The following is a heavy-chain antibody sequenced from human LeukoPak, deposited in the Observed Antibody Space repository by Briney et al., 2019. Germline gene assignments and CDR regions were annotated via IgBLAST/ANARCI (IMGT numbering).Heavy chain of an antibody. V-gene: IGHV3-74*01. CDR3: ARDQYGDYYFNH. D-gene: IGHD4-17*01. Sequence: GGSLRLSCTASGFAFNFYWMHWVRQVPGKGPVWVPRINNDGSSTNYADSVRGRFTISRDNAMQTLYLQMFSLSVEDTAVYYCARDQYGDYYFNHWGQGTRVTVSS. CDR1: GFAFNFYW. CDR2: INNDGSST. J-gene: IGHJ4*02.